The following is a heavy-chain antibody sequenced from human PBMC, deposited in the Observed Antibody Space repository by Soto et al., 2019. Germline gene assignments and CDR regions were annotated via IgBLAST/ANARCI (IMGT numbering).Heavy chain of an antibody. D-gene: IGHD3-3*02. CDR1: GYTFSNYA. J-gene: IGHJ4*02. CDR3: ASAISFILAAPSX. Sequence: ASVKVSCKASGYTFSNYAISWVRQAPGQGLEWMGCISPYNGNANYTHKLQGRVSMTTDTSTTTAYMELTSLTSDNTAIYYCASAISFILAAPSXWGQRPIFTASX. CDR2: ISPYNGNA. V-gene: IGHV1-18*04.